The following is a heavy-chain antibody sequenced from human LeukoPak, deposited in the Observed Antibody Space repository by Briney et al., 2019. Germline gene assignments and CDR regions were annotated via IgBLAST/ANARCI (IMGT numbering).Heavy chain of an antibody. J-gene: IGHJ4*02. Sequence: SETLSLTCAVDGGSFSGYYWSWIRQPPGKGLEWIGEINHSGSTNYNPSLKSRVTISVDTSKNQFSLKLSSVTAADTAVYYCARVSMVRGVIIMRLYYFDYWGQGTLVTVSS. D-gene: IGHD3-10*01. CDR3: ARVSMVRGVIIMRLYYFDY. CDR2: INHSGST. V-gene: IGHV4-34*01. CDR1: GGSFSGYY.